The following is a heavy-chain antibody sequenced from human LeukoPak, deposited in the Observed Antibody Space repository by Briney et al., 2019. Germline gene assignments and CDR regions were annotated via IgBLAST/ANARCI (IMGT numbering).Heavy chain of an antibody. CDR3: ARVSSGWYGVWFDP. V-gene: IGHV1-8*03. CDR2: MNPNSGNT. D-gene: IGHD6-19*01. CDR1: GYTFTSYD. J-gene: IGHJ5*02. Sequence: ASVKVSCKASGYTFTSYDINWVRQATGQGLEWMGWMNPNSGNTGYAQKFQGRVTITSNTSISTAYMELSSVRSEDTAVYYCARVSSGWYGVWFDPWGQGTLVTVSS.